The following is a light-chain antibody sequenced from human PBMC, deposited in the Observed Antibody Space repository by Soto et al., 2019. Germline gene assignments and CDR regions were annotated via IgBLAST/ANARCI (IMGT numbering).Light chain of an antibody. CDR3: QQYTNWPT. V-gene: IGKV3-15*01. CDR2: GAS. J-gene: IGKJ1*01. CDR1: QRVSTF. Sequence: EIVLTQSPGTLSLSPGDSATLSCRASQRVSTFLAWYQQRPGQAPRLLIYGASTRATGIPARFSGSGSGTEFTLTISSLQFEDFAVYYCQQYTNWPTFGQGTKVDIK.